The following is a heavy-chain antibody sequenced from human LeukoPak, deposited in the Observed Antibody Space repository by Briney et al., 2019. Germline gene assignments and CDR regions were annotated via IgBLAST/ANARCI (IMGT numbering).Heavy chain of an antibody. J-gene: IGHJ4*02. V-gene: IGHV1-69*01. D-gene: IGHD3-22*01. CDR3: ARNLYYYDSSGYYYFDY. CDR2: IIPIFGTA. CDR1: GGTFSSYA. Sequence: SVKVSCKASGGTFSSYAISWVRQAPGQGLEWMGGIIPIFGTANYAQEFQGRVTITADESTSTAYMELSSLRSEDTAVYYCARNLYYYDSSGYYYFDYWGQGTLVTVSS.